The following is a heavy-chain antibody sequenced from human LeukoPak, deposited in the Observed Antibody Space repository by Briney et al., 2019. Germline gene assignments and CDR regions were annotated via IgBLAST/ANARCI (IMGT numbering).Heavy chain of an antibody. Sequence: EASVKVSCKASGGTFSSYAISWVRQAPGQGLGWMGGIIPIFGTANYAQKFQGRVTITADKSTSTAYMELSSLRSEDTAVYYCARVPSRQQLVGYYYYYMDVWGKGTTVTISS. CDR2: IIPIFGTA. J-gene: IGHJ6*03. V-gene: IGHV1-69*06. D-gene: IGHD6-13*01. CDR3: ARVPSRQQLVGYYYYYMDV. CDR1: GGTFSSYA.